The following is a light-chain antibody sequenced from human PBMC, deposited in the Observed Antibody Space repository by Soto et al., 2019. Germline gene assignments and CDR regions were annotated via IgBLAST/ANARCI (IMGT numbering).Light chain of an antibody. CDR1: QSVSSSY. V-gene: IGKV3-20*01. J-gene: IGKJ1*01. CDR3: XQYXSSPRT. CDR2: GAS. Sequence: EIVLTQSPGTLSLSPGERATLSCRASQSVSSSYLAWYQQKPGQAPRLLIYGASSRATGIXXRXXXSXXGXXXXXXXXXXEPEDFAVYYCXQYXSSPRTFGQGTXVEXK.